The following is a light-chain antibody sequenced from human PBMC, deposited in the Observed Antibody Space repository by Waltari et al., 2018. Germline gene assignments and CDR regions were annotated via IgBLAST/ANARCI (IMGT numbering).Light chain of an antibody. J-gene: IGLJ3*02. CDR2: VNSDGRH. V-gene: IGLV4-69*01. CDR1: SGHSSNI. Sequence: QLVLTQSPSASASLGASVKLTCTLSSGHSSNIIAWHQQQPEKGPRYLMKVNSDGRHTKGDVIPDRFSGSSSGADRYLTIASVQSEDEADYYCQTGGHGTWVFGGGTKLTVL. CDR3: QTGGHGTWV.